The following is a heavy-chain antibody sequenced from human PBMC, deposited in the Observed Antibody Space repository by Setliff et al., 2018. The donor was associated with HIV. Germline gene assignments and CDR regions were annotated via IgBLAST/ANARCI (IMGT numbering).Heavy chain of an antibody. D-gene: IGHD1-1*01. Sequence: ASVKVSCKASGYTFTSYYMHWVRQAPGQGLEWMGIINPSSGSTTYAQKSQGRVTLTTDTSTNTAYMEVRSLTSDDTAVYYCVRAGISRTTRVFDYWGQGTLVTVSS. V-gene: IGHV1-46*01. CDR2: INPSSGST. CDR1: GYTFTSYY. CDR3: VRAGISRTTRVFDY. J-gene: IGHJ4*02.